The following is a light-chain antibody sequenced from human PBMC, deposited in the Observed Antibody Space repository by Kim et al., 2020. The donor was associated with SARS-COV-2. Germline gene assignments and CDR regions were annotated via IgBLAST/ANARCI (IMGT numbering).Light chain of an antibody. CDR1: QSVKNY. CDR2: GAS. CDR3: QQFNNWPLYS. V-gene: IGKV3-15*01. Sequence: PGERATLDGRASQSVKNYVVWYQHKPGQAPRVLIYGASTRATGVPVRFSGSGSGTEFTLTISSLQSEDFGIYYCQQFNNWPLYSFGQGTKLEI. J-gene: IGKJ2*03.